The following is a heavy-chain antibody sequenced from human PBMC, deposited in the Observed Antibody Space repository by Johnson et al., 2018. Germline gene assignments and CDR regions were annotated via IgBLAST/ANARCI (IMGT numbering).Heavy chain of an antibody. CDR3: ARDRSWFRPSGTTHAEYFQH. CDR2: ISYDGSNK. V-gene: IGHV3-30-3*01. Sequence: QVQLVQSGGGVVQXGRSLRLSCAASGFTFSSYAMHWVRQAPGKGLEWVAVISYDGSNKYDADSVKGRFTISRDNSKNTLYLQMNSLRAEDTAVYYCARDRSWFRPSGTTHAEYFQHWGQGTLVTVSS. J-gene: IGHJ1*01. D-gene: IGHD3-10*01. CDR1: GFTFSSYA.